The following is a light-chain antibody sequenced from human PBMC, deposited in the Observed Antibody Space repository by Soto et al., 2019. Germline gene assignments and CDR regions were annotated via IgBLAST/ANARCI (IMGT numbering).Light chain of an antibody. J-gene: IGKJ1*01. CDR2: GAS. CDR3: QQFGTSPPWT. CDR1: QSVTSSY. V-gene: IGKV3-20*01. Sequence: IGLTQSPGTLSLSPGERATLSCRASQSVTSSYLAWYQQKPGQAPRLLIYGASSRATGIPDRFSGSGSGTDFTLTISRLEPEDFAVYYCQQFGTSPPWTFGQGTKVDIK.